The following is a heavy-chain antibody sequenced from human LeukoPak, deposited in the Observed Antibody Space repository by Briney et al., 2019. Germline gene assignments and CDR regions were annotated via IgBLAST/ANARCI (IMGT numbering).Heavy chain of an antibody. CDR2: IYYSGST. V-gene: IGHV4-31*03. Sequence: SQTLSLTCTVSGGTISSGGYYWSWIRQHPGKGLEWIGYIYYSGSTYYNPSLKRRVTISVDTSKNQFSLKLSSVTAADTAVYYCARDTNRLWFGEFNVWGKGTTVTVSS. D-gene: IGHD3-10*01. CDR3: ARDTNRLWFGEFNV. CDR1: GGTISSGGYY. J-gene: IGHJ6*04.